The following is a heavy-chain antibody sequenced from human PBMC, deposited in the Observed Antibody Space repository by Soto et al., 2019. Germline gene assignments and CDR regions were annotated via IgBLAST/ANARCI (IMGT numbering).Heavy chain of an antibody. D-gene: IGHD3-10*01. V-gene: IGHV4-39*01. CDR2: IYYSGNT. CDR1: GGSISSSNYY. Sequence: SETLSLTCTVSGGSISSSNYYWGWIRQPPAKGLEWIGSIYYSGNTYYNPSLKSRVTISVDRSKNQFYLRLSSVTAADTAVYYCAMINMIRGVLNWFDPWGQGILVTVS. J-gene: IGHJ5*02. CDR3: AMINMIRGVLNWFDP.